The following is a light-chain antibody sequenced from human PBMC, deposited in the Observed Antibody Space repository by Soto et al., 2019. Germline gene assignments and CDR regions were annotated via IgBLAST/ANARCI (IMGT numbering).Light chain of an antibody. Sequence: EIVMTQSPATLSVSPGERVTLSCRASQSVSNKLAWYQQKPGQAPRLLIYDASGRAGSVPARLSGSGSGTEFTLTISSLQSEDFAVYFCQQYDDWPTTSGQGTKVDIK. V-gene: IGKV3-15*01. CDR1: QSVSNK. CDR3: QQYDDWPTT. CDR2: DAS. J-gene: IGKJ1*01.